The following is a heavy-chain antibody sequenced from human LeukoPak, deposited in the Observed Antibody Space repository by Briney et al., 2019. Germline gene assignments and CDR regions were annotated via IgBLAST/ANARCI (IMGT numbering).Heavy chain of an antibody. D-gene: IGHD1-14*01. Sequence: SETLSLTCIVSGGSISSGSYYWSWIRQPAGQGLEWIGRVFTSGSTDYNPSFKSRVTISVDTSKKQVSLRLSSVTAADTAVYYCARDLPGQYGFDIWGQGTMVTVSS. CDR2: VFTSGST. V-gene: IGHV4-61*02. CDR3: ARDLPGQYGFDI. CDR1: GGSISSGSYY. J-gene: IGHJ3*02.